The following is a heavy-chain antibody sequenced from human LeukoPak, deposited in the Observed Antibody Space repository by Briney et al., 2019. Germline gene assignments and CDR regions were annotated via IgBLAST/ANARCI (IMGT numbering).Heavy chain of an antibody. J-gene: IGHJ3*02. CDR3: AREENAFDI. Sequence: GGSLRLSCAASGFTFSSYAMHWVRQAPGKGLEWVAVISYDGSNKYYADSVKGRFTISRDNSKNTLYLQMNSLRAEDTAVYYCAREENAFDIWGQGTMVTVSS. CDR2: ISYDGSNK. CDR1: GFTFSSYA. V-gene: IGHV3-30*04.